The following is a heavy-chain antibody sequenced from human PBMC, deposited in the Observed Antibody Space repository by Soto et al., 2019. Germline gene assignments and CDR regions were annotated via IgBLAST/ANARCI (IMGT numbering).Heavy chain of an antibody. J-gene: IGHJ4*02. CDR1: GGSISSSSYY. Sequence: QLQLQESGPGLVKPSETLSLTCTVSGGSISSSSYYWGWIRQPPGKGLEWIGSIYYSGSTYYNPSLKSRVTISVDTSKTQFSLKLSSVTAADTAVYYYARSTSGLRYYDVWSGYLDYWGQGTLVTVSS. V-gene: IGHV4-39*01. CDR2: IYYSGST. CDR3: ARSTSGLRYYDVWSGYLDY. D-gene: IGHD3-3*01.